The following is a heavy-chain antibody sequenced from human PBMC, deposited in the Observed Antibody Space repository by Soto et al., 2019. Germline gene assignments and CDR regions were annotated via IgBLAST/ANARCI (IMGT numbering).Heavy chain of an antibody. CDR2: ISYDGSNK. CDR1: GFTFSSYA. J-gene: IGHJ6*02. D-gene: IGHD4-17*01. V-gene: IGHV3-30-3*01. Sequence: QVQLVESGGGVVQPGRSLRLSCAASGFTFSSYAMHWVRQAPGKGLEWVAVISYDGSNKYYADSVKGRFTISRDNSKNTLYLQMNSLRAEDTAVYYCAKNYGGKDYYYYGMDVWGQGTTVTVSS. CDR3: AKNYGGKDYYYYGMDV.